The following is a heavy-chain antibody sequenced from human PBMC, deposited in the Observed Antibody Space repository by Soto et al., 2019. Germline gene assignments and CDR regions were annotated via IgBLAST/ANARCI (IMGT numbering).Heavy chain of an antibody. Sequence: GESLKISCKGSGYSFTSYWISWVRQMPVKGLEWMGRIDPSDSYTNYSPSFQGHVTISADKSISTAYLQWSSLKASDTAMYYCARIGYSYGFPYSSGYYWGQGTLVTVPS. J-gene: IGHJ4*02. CDR1: GYSFTSYW. D-gene: IGHD5-18*01. V-gene: IGHV5-10-1*01. CDR3: ARIGYSYGFPYSSGYY. CDR2: IDPSDSYT.